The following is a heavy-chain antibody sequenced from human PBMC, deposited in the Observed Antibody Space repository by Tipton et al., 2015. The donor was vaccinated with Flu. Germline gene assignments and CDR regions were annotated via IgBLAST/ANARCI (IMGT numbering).Heavy chain of an antibody. Sequence: GLVKPSETLSLICTVSGGSIGSYYWSWIRQTPGKRLEWIGYISYTGATTYNPSLKSRVTISVDTSKNQFSLKLSSVTAADTAVYYCASEYYYRGDYWGQGTLVTVSS. CDR2: ISYTGAT. CDR1: GGSIGSYY. CDR3: ASEYYYRGDY. V-gene: IGHV4-59*08. J-gene: IGHJ4*02. D-gene: IGHD3-10*01.